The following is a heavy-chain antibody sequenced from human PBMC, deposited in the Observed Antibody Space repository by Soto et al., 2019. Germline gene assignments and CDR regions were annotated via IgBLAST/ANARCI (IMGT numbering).Heavy chain of an antibody. J-gene: IGHJ4*02. D-gene: IGHD5-12*01. V-gene: IGHV3-30*18. CDR1: GFTFNNYG. CDR2: LSYDGSYA. Sequence: PGGSLRLSCAASGFTFNNYGMHWVRQAPGKGLEWVAALSYDGSYAYYADSMKGRFTISRDNSENTVYLQMNSLRIEDTAVYYCAKGHANIGYAAPFDYCSQGSLVTVSS. CDR3: AKGHANIGYAAPFDY.